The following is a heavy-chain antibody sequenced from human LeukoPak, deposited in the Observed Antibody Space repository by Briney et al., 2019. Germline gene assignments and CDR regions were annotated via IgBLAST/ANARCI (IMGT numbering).Heavy chain of an antibody. V-gene: IGHV3-23*01. D-gene: IGHD2-2*01. CDR1: GFTYSSYA. CDR2: ISGSGGTT. Sequence: PGGSLRLSCAASGFTYSSYAMSWVRKAPGKGLEWVSGISGSGGTTYRADSVKGRFTISRDNSRNTLYLQMNSLRAEDTAVYYCAKGYCSSFTCYSRFDPWGQGTLVTVSS. CDR3: AKGYCSSFTCYSRFDP. J-gene: IGHJ5*02.